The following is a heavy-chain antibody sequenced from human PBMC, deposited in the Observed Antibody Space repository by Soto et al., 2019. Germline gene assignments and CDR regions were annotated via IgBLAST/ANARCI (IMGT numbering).Heavy chain of an antibody. D-gene: IGHD6-13*01. V-gene: IGHV4-39*01. J-gene: IGHJ6*02. Sequence: SETLSLTCTVSGGSISSSSYYWGWIRQPPGKGLEWIGSIYYSGSTYYNPSLKSRVTISVDTSKNQFSLKLSSVTAADTAVYYCARRWSSSWYEHYYYGMDVWGQGTTVTVSS. CDR1: GGSISSSSYY. CDR3: ARRWSSSWYEHYYYGMDV. CDR2: IYYSGST.